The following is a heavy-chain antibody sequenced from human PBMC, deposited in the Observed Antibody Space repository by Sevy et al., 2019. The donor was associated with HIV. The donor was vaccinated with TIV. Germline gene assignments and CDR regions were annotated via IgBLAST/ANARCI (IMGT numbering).Heavy chain of an antibody. CDR1: GYTFTGYY. CDR3: ARDFGASIVGAKTFNAFDI. CDR2: INPNSGGT. V-gene: IGHV1-2*02. Sequence: ASVKVSCKASGYTFTGYYMHWVRQAPGQGLEWMGWINPNSGGTNYAQKFQGRVTMTRDTSISTAYMELSRLRSDDTAVYYCARDFGASIVGAKTFNAFDIWGQGTMVTVSS. J-gene: IGHJ3*02. D-gene: IGHD1-26*01.